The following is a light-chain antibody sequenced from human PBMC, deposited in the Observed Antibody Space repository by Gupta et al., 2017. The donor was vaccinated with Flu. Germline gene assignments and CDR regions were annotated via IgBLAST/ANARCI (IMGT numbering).Light chain of an antibody. Sequence: SVTISCTGTTNDIGNYDYVSWYQQHPGTAPKLMIYSVTERPAGVPDRFSGSKSGNTASLTISGLRADDEASYYCCSYAGTVTFVFGGGTKLTVL. CDR2: SVT. V-gene: IGLV2-11*01. CDR1: TNDIGNYDY. J-gene: IGLJ3*02. CDR3: CSYAGTVTFV.